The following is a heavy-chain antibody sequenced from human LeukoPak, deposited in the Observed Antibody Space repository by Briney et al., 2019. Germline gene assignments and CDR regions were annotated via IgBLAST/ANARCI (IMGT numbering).Heavy chain of an antibody. CDR2: IYHSGST. D-gene: IGHD6-19*01. CDR1: GYSISSGYY. CDR3: ARQGSVAGTGGSDY. J-gene: IGHJ4*02. V-gene: IGHV4-38-2*01. Sequence: SETLSLTCAVSGYSISSGYYWGWIRQPPGKGLKWIGSIYHSGSTYYNPSLKSRVTISVDTSKNQFSLKLSSVTAADTAVYYCARQGSVAGTGGSDYWGQGTLVTVSS.